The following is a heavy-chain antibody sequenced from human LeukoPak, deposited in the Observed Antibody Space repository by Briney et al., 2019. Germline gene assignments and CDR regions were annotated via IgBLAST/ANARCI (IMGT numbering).Heavy chain of an antibody. CDR2: IYSSGST. D-gene: IGHD3-22*01. CDR1: GFTVSSNY. J-gene: IGHJ4*02. V-gene: IGHV3-53*01. CDR3: ARATYYYDSSGYYPNYFDY. Sequence: PGGSLRLSCAASGFTVSSNYMSWVRQAPGKGLEWVAVIYSSGSTYYADAVKGRFTISRDNSKNTLYLQMDSLRAEDTAVYYCARATYYYDSSGYYPNYFDYWGQGTLVTVSS.